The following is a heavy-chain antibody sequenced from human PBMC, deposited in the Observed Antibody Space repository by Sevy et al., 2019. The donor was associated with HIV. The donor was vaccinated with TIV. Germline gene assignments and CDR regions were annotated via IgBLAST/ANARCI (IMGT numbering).Heavy chain of an antibody. V-gene: IGHV1-24*01. CDR3: ATDKDYYDSSGYYHRYFDY. CDR1: GYTLTELS. J-gene: IGHJ4*02. Sequence: ASVKVSCKVSGYTLTELSMHWVRQAPGKGLEWMGGFDPEDGETIYAQKFQGRVTMTEDTSTDTAYMELRSLRSEDTAVYYCATDKDYYDSSGYYHRYFDYWGQGTLVTVSS. CDR2: FDPEDGET. D-gene: IGHD3-22*01.